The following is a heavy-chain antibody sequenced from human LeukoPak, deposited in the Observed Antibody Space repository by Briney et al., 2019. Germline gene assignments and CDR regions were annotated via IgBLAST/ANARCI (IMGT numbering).Heavy chain of an antibody. Sequence: PGGSLRLSCAASGFTFSSYAMSWVRQAPGKGLEWVSVISGSGGSTYYADSVKGRITISRDNSKNTLYLQMNSLRAEDTAVYYCAKRQTGFTYGSGSYSHYWGQGTLVTVSS. CDR1: GFTFSSYA. J-gene: IGHJ4*02. CDR2: ISGSGGST. D-gene: IGHD3-10*01. V-gene: IGHV3-23*01. CDR3: AKRQTGFTYGSGSYSHY.